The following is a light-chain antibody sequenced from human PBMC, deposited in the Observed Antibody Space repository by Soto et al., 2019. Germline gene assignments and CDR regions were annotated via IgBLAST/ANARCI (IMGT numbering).Light chain of an antibody. CDR3: QQRSNWPLT. CDR2: EAS. V-gene: IGKV3-11*01. CDR1: QSVGSY. Sequence: EIVLTQSPATLSVSPGERATLSCRASQSVGSYLAWYQQKPGQAPRLLIYEASNRATGIPARFSGSGSGTDFTLTISSLEPEDFAVYYCQQRSNWPLTFGGGTKVDIK. J-gene: IGKJ4*01.